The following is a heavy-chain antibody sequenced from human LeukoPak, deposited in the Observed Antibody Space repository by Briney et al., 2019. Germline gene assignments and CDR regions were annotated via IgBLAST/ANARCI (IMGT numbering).Heavy chain of an antibody. CDR1: GFTFNRSW. V-gene: IGHV3-7*03. D-gene: IGHD3-10*01. CDR2: IKQDGSEK. Sequence: GGSLRLSCAASGFTFNRSWMSWVRQAPGKGLEGVANIKQDGSEKNYVDSVKGRFTISRDNAKNSLYLQMNSLRAEDTAVFYCARAQFTMVRGVAIPLFDYWGQGTLVTVSS. J-gene: IGHJ4*02. CDR3: ARAQFTMVRGVAIPLFDY.